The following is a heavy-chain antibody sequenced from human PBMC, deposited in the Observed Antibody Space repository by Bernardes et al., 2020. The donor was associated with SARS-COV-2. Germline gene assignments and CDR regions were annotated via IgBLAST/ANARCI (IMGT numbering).Heavy chain of an antibody. Sequence: WGSLRLSCEASGFTFRTCWTNWVRQAPGKGLEWVANISPDGSDKRHVDSVKGRFTISRDNAKNSLYLQMDSLRDEDTAVYYCAAWGPHYNFWGQGALVTVSS. V-gene: IGHV3-7*03. CDR2: ISPDGSDK. D-gene: IGHD3-10*01. CDR1: GFTFRTCW. CDR3: AAWGPHYNF. J-gene: IGHJ4*02.